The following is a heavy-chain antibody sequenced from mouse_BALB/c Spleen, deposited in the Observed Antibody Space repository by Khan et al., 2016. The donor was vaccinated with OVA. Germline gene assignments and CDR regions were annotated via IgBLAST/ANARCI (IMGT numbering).Heavy chain of an antibody. D-gene: IGHD4-1*01. Sequence: EVQLQQSGPELVKPGTSVKMSCKASGYRFTSYIIHWVKQKPGQGLEWIGYINPYNGATTYNEKFKGKATLTSDKSSNTAYMELSSLNSEDSAVYYCARGNWQSYYFDYWGQGTTLTVSS. V-gene: IGHV1S136*01. J-gene: IGHJ2*01. CDR1: GYRFTSYI. CDR2: INPYNGAT. CDR3: ARGNWQSYYFDY.